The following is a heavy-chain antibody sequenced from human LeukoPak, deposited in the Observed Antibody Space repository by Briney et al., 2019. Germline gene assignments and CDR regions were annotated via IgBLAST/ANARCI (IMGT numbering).Heavy chain of an antibody. CDR1: GFTFSSYA. CDR3: AKAQTPYDILTGFDY. D-gene: IGHD3-9*01. CDR2: ISGSGGST. Sequence: RGGSLRLSCAASGFTFSSYAMSWVRQAPGKGPEWVSAISGSGGSTYYADSVKGRFTISRDNSKNTLYLQMNSLRAEDTAVYYCAKAQTPYDILTGFDYWGQGTLVTVSS. V-gene: IGHV3-23*01. J-gene: IGHJ4*02.